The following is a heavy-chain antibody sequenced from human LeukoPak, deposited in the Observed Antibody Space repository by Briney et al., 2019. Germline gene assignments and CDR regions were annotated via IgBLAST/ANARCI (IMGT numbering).Heavy chain of an antibody. J-gene: IGHJ4*02. CDR2: IGVGDNAI. V-gene: IGHV3-48*03. Sequence: PGGSLRLSCASSGFTFSTYEFNWVRQAPGKDRDGVAYIGVGDNAIYYADSVRGRFTASRDNAQNSLYLEMHSLRVEDTALYYCARETAHCGGDCFDYWGQGTLVTVSS. CDR3: ARETAHCGGDCFDY. D-gene: IGHD2-21*01. CDR1: GFTFSTYE.